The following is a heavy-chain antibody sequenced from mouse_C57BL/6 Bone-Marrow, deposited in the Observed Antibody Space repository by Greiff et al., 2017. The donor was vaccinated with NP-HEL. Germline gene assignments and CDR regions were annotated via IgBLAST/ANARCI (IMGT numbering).Heavy chain of an antibody. CDR1: GYTFTSYG. V-gene: IGHV1-81*01. J-gene: IGHJ1*03. CDR3: AREVDLLWLRGWYFDV. D-gene: IGHD2-2*01. CDR2: IYPRSGNT. Sequence: VKLQESGAELARPGASVKLSCKASGYTFTSYGISWVKQRTGQGLEWIGEIYPRSGNTYYNEKFKGKATLTADKSSSTAYMELRSLTSEDSAVYFCAREVDLLWLRGWYFDVWGTGTTVTVSS.